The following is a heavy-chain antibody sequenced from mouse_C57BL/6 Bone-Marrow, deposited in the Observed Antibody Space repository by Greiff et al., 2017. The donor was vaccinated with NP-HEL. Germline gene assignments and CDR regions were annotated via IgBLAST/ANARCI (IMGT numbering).Heavy chain of an antibody. CDR3: AKRDYYGCSCCYYGIDY. Sequence: EVQLQQSGPELVKPGASLKMSCKASGYTFTDYNMHWVQQSHGKSLEWIGYINPNNGGTSYNQKFKGKATLTVNKSTSTAYMELRSLTSEDSAVYYCAKRDYYGCSCCYYGIDYWGQGTSVTVSS. D-gene: IGHD1-1*01. CDR1: GYTFTDYN. CDR2: INPNNGGT. J-gene: IGHJ4*01. V-gene: IGHV1-22*01.